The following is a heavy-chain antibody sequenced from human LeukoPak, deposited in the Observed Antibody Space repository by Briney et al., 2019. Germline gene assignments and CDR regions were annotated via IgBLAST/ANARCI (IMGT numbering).Heavy chain of an antibody. CDR2: INANSGGT. J-gene: IGHJ4*02. CDR3: ARSSRYDIWTGYPY. Sequence: ASVKVSCKASGYTFTGYYMHWVRPAPGQGLEWMGWINANSGGTNYAQKFQGRVTMTRDTSISTAYMELSRLRSDDTAVYYCARSSRYDIWTGYPYWGQGTLVTVSP. CDR1: GYTFTGYY. D-gene: IGHD3-9*01. V-gene: IGHV1-2*02.